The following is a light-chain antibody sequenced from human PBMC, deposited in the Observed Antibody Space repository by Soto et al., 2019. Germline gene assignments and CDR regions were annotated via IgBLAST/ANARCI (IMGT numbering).Light chain of an antibody. V-gene: IGLV2-11*01. CDR3: CSYAGTPRYV. CDR1: SGDVGYYNY. CDR2: DVT. Sequence: QSALTQPRSVSGSPGQSVTISCTGTSGDVGYYNYVSWYQQHPGKAPKVMIYDVTERPSGVPARFSGSKSGNTASLTISGLQAEDEADYYCCSYAGTPRYVLGTGTKVTVL. J-gene: IGLJ1*01.